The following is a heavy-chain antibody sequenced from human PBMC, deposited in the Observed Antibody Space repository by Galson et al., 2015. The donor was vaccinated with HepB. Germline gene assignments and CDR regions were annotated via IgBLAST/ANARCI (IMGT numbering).Heavy chain of an antibody. D-gene: IGHD2-15*01. CDR1: GFTFGDYA. Sequence: SLRLSCAASGFTFGDYAMSWVRQAPGKGLEWVGFIRSKAYGGTTEYAASVKGRFTISRDDSKSIAYLQMNSLKTEDTAVYYCTRDSPVGDYAFDIWGQGTMFTVSS. V-gene: IGHV3-49*04. J-gene: IGHJ3*02. CDR2: IRSKAYGGTT. CDR3: TRDSPVGDYAFDI.